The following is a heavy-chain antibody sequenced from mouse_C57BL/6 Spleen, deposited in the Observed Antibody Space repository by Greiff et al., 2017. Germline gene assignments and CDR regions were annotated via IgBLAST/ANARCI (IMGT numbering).Heavy chain of an antibody. CDR2: IDPSDSYT. V-gene: IGHV1-59*01. CDR3: AGRYDYDHYAMDY. Sequence: QVQLKQSGAELVRPGTSVKLSCKASGYTFTSYWMHWVKQRPGQGLEWIGVIDPSDSYTNYNQKFKGKATLTVDTSSSTAYMQLSSLTSEDSAVYYCAGRYDYDHYAMDYWGQGTSVTVSS. CDR1: GYTFTSYW. D-gene: IGHD2-4*01. J-gene: IGHJ4*01.